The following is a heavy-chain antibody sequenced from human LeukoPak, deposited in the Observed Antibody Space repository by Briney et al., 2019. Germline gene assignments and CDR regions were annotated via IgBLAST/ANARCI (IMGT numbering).Heavy chain of an antibody. CDR1: GGSFSGYY. V-gene: IGHV4-34*01. CDR3: ARRFYYDYVWGSYRPGYFDY. CDR2: INHSGST. Sequence: SETLSLTCAVYGGSFSGYYWSWTRQPPGKGLEWIGEINHSGSTNYNPSLKSRVTISVDTSKNQFSLKLSSVTAADTAVYYCARRFYYDYVWGSYRPGYFDYWGQGTLVTVSS. J-gene: IGHJ4*02. D-gene: IGHD3-16*02.